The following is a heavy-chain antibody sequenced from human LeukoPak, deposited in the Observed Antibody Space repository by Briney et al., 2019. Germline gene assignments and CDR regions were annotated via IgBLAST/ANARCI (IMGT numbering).Heavy chain of an antibody. Sequence: ASVTVSCKASGDTFNSYAISWVRQAPGQGLEWMGRIVPLVDRTDYAQKFQGRVMISADKSTATAYMEVSSLRSEDTAVYFCAGSSQNHWGQGTLVTVSS. CDR2: IVPLVDRT. CDR3: AGSSQNH. D-gene: IGHD2-2*01. V-gene: IGHV1-69*04. J-gene: IGHJ5*02. CDR1: GDTFNSYA.